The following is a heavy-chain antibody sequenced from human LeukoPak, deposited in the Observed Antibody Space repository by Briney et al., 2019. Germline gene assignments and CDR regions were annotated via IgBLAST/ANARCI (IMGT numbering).Heavy chain of an antibody. J-gene: IGHJ5*02. V-gene: IGHV4-38-2*01. CDR2: IYHSGST. D-gene: IGHD3-3*01. Sequence: PSETLSLTCAVSGYSISSGYYWGWIRPPPGKGLEWIGSIYHSGSTYYNPSLKSRVTISVDTSKNQFSLKLSSVTAADTAVYYRARTHSDFWSGCPLRFDPWGQGTLVTVSS. CDR3: ARTHSDFWSGCPLRFDP. CDR1: GYSISSGYY.